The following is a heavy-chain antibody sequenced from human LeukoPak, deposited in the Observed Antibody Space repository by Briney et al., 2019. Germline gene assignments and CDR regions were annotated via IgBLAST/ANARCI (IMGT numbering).Heavy chain of an antibody. CDR2: IDGSGVTT. Sequence: GGSLRLSCAASGFTFSIYATSWVRQAPGKGLEWVSDIDGSGVTTYYADSVKGRFTISRDNSKNTLYLQMNSLRAEDTAVYYCAKDTQRGSYGYWGQGTLVTVSS. CDR1: GFTFSIYA. D-gene: IGHD1-26*01. J-gene: IGHJ4*02. CDR3: AKDTQRGSYGY. V-gene: IGHV3-23*01.